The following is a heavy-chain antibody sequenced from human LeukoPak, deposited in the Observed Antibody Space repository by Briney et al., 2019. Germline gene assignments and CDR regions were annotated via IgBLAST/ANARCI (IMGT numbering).Heavy chain of an antibody. D-gene: IGHD5-12*01. CDR1: GGSFSGYY. CDR3: ARDLGSLRSSYWYFDL. J-gene: IGHJ2*01. Sequence: PSETLSLTCAVYGGSFSGYYWSWIRQPPGKGLEWSGEINHSGSANYNPSLKSRVTISVDTSKNQFSLKLSSVTAADTAVYYCARDLGSLRSSYWYFDLWGRGTLVTVSS. V-gene: IGHV4-34*01. CDR2: INHSGSA.